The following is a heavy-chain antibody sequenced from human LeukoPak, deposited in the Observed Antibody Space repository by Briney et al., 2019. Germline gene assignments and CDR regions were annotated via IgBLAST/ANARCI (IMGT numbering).Heavy chain of an antibody. J-gene: IGHJ4*02. CDR2: ISTNGTSA. V-gene: IGHV3-74*01. CDR3: AREKDSSGSLDY. CDR1: GFTFSTYW. D-gene: IGHD3-22*01. Sequence: GRSLRHSCAASGFTFSTYWMHWGCHVPGKGLWWVSRISTNGTSAPYADSVKGRFTISRDNAKNTLYLQMNSLVAEDTAVYYCAREKDSSGSLDYWGQGTLVTVSS.